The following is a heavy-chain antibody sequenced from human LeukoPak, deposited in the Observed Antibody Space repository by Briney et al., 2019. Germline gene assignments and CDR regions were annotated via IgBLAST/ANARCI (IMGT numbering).Heavy chain of an antibody. D-gene: IGHD4-17*01. CDR2: IYYSGST. Sequence: SETLSLTCTVSGGSISSYYWSWIRQPPGKGLEWIGYIYYSGSTNYNPSLKSRVTISVDTSKNQFSPKLSSVTAADTAVYYCARLGDYVFDYWGQGTLVTVSS. CDR1: GGSISSYY. J-gene: IGHJ4*02. V-gene: IGHV4-59*01. CDR3: ARLGDYVFDY.